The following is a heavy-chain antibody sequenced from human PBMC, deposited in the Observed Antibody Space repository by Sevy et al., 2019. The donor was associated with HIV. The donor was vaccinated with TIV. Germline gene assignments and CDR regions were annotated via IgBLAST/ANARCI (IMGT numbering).Heavy chain of an antibody. J-gene: IGHJ6*03. CDR1: GFTFSSYA. CDR2: ISYDGSNK. CDR3: ARDPLDSSSWYGYYYYYMDV. V-gene: IGHV3-30-3*01. D-gene: IGHD6-13*01. Sequence: GGSLRLSCAASGFTFSSYAMHWVRQAPGKGLEWVAVISYDGSNKYYADSVKGRFTISRDNSKNTLYLQMNSLRAEDTAVYYCARDPLDSSSWYGYYYYYMDVWGKGTTVTVSS.